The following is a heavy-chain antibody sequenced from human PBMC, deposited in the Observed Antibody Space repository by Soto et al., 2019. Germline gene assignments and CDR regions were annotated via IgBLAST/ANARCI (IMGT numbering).Heavy chain of an antibody. CDR3: ARVAYGDYDYYFDY. D-gene: IGHD4-17*01. CDR2: IYSGGST. Sequence: GGSLRLSCAASGFTVSSNYMSWVRQAPGKGLEWVSVIYSGGSTYYADSVKGRFTISRDNSKNTLYLQMNSLRAEDTAVYYCARVAYGDYDYYFDYWGQGTLVTVSS. CDR1: GFTVSSNY. V-gene: IGHV3-53*01. J-gene: IGHJ4*02.